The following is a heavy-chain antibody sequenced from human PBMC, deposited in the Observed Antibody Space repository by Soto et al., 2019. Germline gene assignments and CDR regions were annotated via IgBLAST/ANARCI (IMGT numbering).Heavy chain of an antibody. D-gene: IGHD2-2*01. Sequence: PSETLSLTCAVSGGSISSSNWWSWVRQPPGKGLEWIGEIYHSGSTNYNPSLKSRVTISVDKSKNQFSLKLSSVTAADTAVYYCAGGGSSRYCSSTSCYKNYYYYGMDVWGQGTTVTVSS. J-gene: IGHJ6*02. CDR3: AGGGSSRYCSSTSCYKNYYYYGMDV. V-gene: IGHV4-4*02. CDR1: GGSISSSNW. CDR2: IYHSGST.